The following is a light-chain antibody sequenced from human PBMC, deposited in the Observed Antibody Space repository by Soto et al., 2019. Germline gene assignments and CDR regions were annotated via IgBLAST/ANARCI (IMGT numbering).Light chain of an antibody. Sequence: QSVLTQPASVSGSPGQSITISCTGTSSDVGAYNHVSWYLQHPGKAPKLLIYDVSNRPSGVSNRFSGSKSGNTASLTISGLQAEDEADYYCTSYTSSSTVVFGGGTKVTVL. J-gene: IGLJ2*01. CDR2: DVS. CDR1: SSDVGAYNH. CDR3: TSYTSSSTVV. V-gene: IGLV2-14*01.